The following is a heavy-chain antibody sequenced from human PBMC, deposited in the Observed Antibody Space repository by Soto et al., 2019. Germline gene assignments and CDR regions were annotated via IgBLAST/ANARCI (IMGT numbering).Heavy chain of an antibody. Sequence: SETLSLTCAVSGYSISSGYYWGWIRQPPGKGLEWIGSIYHSGSTYYNPSLKSRVTISVDTSKNQFSLKLSSVTAAYTAVYYCARDYVLGSFEFFDYWGQGTLVTVSS. CDR1: GYSISSGYY. J-gene: IGHJ4*02. D-gene: IGHD3-16*01. CDR3: ARDYVLGSFEFFDY. CDR2: IYHSGST. V-gene: IGHV4-38-2*02.